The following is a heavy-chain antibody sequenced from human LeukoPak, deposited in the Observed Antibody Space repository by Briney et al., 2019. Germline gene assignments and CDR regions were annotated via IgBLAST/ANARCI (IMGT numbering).Heavy chain of an antibody. V-gene: IGHV1-2*02. CDR1: GYTFTGYY. D-gene: IGHD3-22*01. CDR3: ARTSWITMIVVVIGGFGY. CDR2: INPNSGGT. Sequence: ASVKVSCKASGYTFTGYYMHWVRQAPGQGLEWMGWINPNSGGTNYAQKFQGRVTMTRDTSISTAYMELSRLRSDDTAVYYCARTSWITMIVVVIGGFGYWGQGTLVTVSS. J-gene: IGHJ4*02.